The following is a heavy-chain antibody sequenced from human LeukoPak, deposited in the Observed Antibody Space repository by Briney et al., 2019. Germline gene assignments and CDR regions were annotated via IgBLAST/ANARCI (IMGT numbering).Heavy chain of an antibody. V-gene: IGHV3-7*01. CDR2: IKQDGSEK. J-gene: IGHJ4*02. CDR3: ARMRVFRYYFDY. D-gene: IGHD2-21*01. Sequence: GGSLRLSCAASGFTFSSYWLSWVRQAPGKGLEWVANIKQDGSEKYYVHSVKGRFTISRDNAKNSLYLQMNSLRAEDTAVYYCARMRVFRYYFDYWGQGTLVTVSS. CDR1: GFTFSSYW.